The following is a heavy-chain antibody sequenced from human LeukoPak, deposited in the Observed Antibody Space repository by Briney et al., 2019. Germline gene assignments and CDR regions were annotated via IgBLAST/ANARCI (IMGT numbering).Heavy chain of an antibody. CDR1: GDSISSGNYY. CDR2: IYTSGST. D-gene: IGHD3-10*01. V-gene: IGHV4-61*02. CDR3: ARGRMITMVRGVAFDY. J-gene: IGHJ4*02. Sequence: SETLSLTCTVSGDSISSGNYYWSWIRQPAGKGLEWIGRIYTSGSTNYNPSLKSRVTISVDTSKNQFSLKLSSVTAADTAVYYCARGRMITMVRGVAFDYWGQGTLVTVSS.